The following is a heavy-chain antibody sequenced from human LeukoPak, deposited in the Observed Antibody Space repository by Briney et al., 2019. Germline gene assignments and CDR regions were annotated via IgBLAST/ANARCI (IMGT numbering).Heavy chain of an antibody. J-gene: IGHJ4*02. D-gene: IGHD3-22*01. V-gene: IGHV4-4*09. CDR3: ARGPFYDSSGYYYYFDY. CDR1: GGSITSYY. Sequence: PSETLSLTRAVSGGSITSYYWSWIRQPPGKGLEWIGYIYTRGGTNYNPSLKSRVTISVDTSKNQFSLKLSSVTAADTAVYYCARGPFYDSSGYYYYFDYWGQGTLVTVSS. CDR2: IYTRGGT.